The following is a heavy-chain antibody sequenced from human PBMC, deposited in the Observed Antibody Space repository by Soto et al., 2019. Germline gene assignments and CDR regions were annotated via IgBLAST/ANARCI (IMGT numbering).Heavy chain of an antibody. Sequence: GGSLRLSCAASGFTFSSYGMHWVRQAPGKGLEWVAVIWYDGSNKYYADSVKGRFTISRDNSKNTLYLQMNSLRAEDTAVYYCATHRGGDETFDYWGQGTLVTVSS. V-gene: IGHV3-33*01. J-gene: IGHJ4*02. D-gene: IGHD3-16*01. CDR1: GFTFSSYG. CDR2: IWYDGSNK. CDR3: ATHRGGDETFDY.